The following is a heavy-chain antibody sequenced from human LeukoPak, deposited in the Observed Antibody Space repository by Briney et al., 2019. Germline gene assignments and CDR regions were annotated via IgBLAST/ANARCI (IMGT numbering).Heavy chain of an antibody. CDR3: ARTTEGGYTYDYFYYYYMDV. Sequence: SETLSLTCTVSGGSISSYYWSWIRQPPGKGLEWIGFIYYSGSTNYNPSLKSRVTISVDTSKNQFSLKLSSVTAADTAVYYCARTTEGGYTYDYFYYYYMDVRGKGTTVTISS. V-gene: IGHV4-59*01. CDR1: GGSISSYY. J-gene: IGHJ6*03. D-gene: IGHD5-18*01. CDR2: IYYSGST.